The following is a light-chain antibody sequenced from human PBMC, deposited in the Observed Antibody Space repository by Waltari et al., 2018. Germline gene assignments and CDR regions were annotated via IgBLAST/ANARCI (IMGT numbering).Light chain of an antibody. CDR3: QQYGISIMYT. J-gene: IGKJ2*01. CDR2: GAS. V-gene: IGKV3-20*01. Sequence: VLTQSPGTLSLSPGERATLSCRASQSLTKKYVAWYQQKPGQAPRLLIYGASSRAAGIPDRFSGSGSGTDFTLTISRLEPEDFAVYYCQQYGISIMYTFGQGTKLEIK. CDR1: QSLTKKY.